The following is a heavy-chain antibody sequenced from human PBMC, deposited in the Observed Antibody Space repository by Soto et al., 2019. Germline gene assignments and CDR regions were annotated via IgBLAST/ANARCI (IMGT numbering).Heavy chain of an antibody. Sequence: GGSLRLSCSASGFNFRNYAMTWVRQAPGKGLEWVSAISGSGDFTYYADFAKGRLTISRDNSKNMLFLHMNSLRVEDSALYYCAKVSAGTRYDFWSGLDYWGEGIQVTVSS. J-gene: IGHJ4*02. CDR3: AKVSAGTRYDFWSGLDY. D-gene: IGHD3-3*01. CDR1: GFNFRNYA. CDR2: ISGSGDFT. V-gene: IGHV3-23*01.